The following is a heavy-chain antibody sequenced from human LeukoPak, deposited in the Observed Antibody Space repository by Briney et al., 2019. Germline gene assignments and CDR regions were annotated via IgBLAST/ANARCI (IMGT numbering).Heavy chain of an antibody. D-gene: IGHD3-10*01. Sequence: GASVKVSCKVSGYTLTEISMHCVRQAPGKGLEWMGSFDPENGETIYAQKFQGRVTMTEDTSTDTAYMELSSLRSEDTAVYYCASHYGSGSYYFPSWGQGTLVTVSS. V-gene: IGHV1-24*01. J-gene: IGHJ5*02. CDR2: FDPENGET. CDR3: ASHYGSGSYYFPS. CDR1: GYTLTEIS.